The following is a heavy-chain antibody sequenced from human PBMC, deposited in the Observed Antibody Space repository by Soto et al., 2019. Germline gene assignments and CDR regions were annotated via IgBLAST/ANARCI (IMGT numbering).Heavy chain of an antibody. Sequence: HPVGSLRLSCAASGFTFSNFEMPWVRQAPGKGLEWVSYINTAGSTKYYAESVKGRFTISRDNARNSLFLQMNSLRAEDTAVYYCARAECSSPDCLTAYYSYGLDVWGQGSTVTVSS. CDR1: GFTFSNFE. D-gene: IGHD3-9*01. V-gene: IGHV3-48*03. CDR3: ARAECSSPDCLTAYYSYGLDV. J-gene: IGHJ6*02. CDR2: INTAGSTK.